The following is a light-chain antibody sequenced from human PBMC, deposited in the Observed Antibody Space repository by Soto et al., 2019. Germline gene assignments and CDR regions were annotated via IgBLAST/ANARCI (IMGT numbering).Light chain of an antibody. CDR2: EVS. J-gene: IGLJ1*01. CDR1: SSDVGGYKY. Sequence: QSALTQPASVSGSPGQSITISCTGTSSDVGGYKYVSWYHQYPGKAPKLMIYEVSNRPSGVSDRFSGSKSGNTASLTISGLQAEDEGDYYCQSYDSSLSPYVFGTGTKLTVL. V-gene: IGLV2-14*01. CDR3: QSYDSSLSPYV.